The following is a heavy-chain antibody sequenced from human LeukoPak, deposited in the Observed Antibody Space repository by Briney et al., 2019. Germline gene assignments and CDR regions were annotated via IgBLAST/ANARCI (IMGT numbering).Heavy chain of an antibody. CDR2: IKQDGSEK. J-gene: IGHJ4*02. V-gene: IGHV3-7*01. D-gene: IGHD3-22*01. CDR3: ARTHKTPYYYDSSGYY. CDR1: GFTFSSYW. Sequence: GGSLRLSCAASGFTFSSYWMSWVRQAPGKGLEWVANIKQDGSEKYYVDSVKGRFTISRDNAKNSLYLQMNSLRAEDTAVYYCARTHKTPYYYDSSGYYWGQGTLVTVSS.